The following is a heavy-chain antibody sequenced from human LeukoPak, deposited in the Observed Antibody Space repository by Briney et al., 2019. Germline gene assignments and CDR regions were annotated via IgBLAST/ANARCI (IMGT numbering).Heavy chain of an antibody. CDR1: GGPISSSSYY. CDR3: ARDQRGYNDY. V-gene: IGHV4-39*07. Sequence: PSETLSLTCTVSGGPISSSSYYWGWIRQPPGKGLEWIGSIYYSGSTYYNPSLKSRVTISVDTSKNQFSLKLSSVTAADTAVYYCARDQRGYNDYWGQGTPVTVSS. J-gene: IGHJ4*02. CDR2: IYYSGST. D-gene: IGHD5-24*01.